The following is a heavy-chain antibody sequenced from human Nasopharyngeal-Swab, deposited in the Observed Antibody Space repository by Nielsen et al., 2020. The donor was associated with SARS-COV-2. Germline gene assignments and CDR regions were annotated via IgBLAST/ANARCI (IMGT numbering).Heavy chain of an antibody. V-gene: IGHV3-30*04. CDR2: ISYDGSNK. Sequence: GESLKISCAASGFTFSSYAMHWVRQAPGKGLEWVAVISYDGSNKYYADSVKGRFTISRDNSKNTLYLQMNSLRAEDTAVYYCARDQLGDTAMVTLDDWGQGTLVTVSS. CDR3: ARDQLGDTAMVTLDD. CDR1: GFTFSSYA. J-gene: IGHJ4*02. D-gene: IGHD5-18*01.